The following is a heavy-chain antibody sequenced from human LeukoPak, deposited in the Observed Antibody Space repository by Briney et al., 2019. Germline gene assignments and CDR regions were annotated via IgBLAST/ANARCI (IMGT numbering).Heavy chain of an antibody. CDR1: GGSIGSYY. CDR2: SYTTGST. CDR3: ARVGDMDV. J-gene: IGHJ6*03. D-gene: IGHD3-16*01. Sequence: SETLSLTCTVSGGSIGSYYWSWIRQPAGKGLEWIGRSYTTGSTNYNLSLKSRVTMSLDTSKNQLSLNLSSVTAADTAVYYCARVGDMDVWGKGTRSPSP. V-gene: IGHV4-4*07.